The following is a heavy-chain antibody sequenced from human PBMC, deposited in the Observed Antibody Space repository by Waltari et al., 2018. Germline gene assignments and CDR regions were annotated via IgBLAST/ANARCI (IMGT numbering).Heavy chain of an antibody. J-gene: IGHJ4*02. D-gene: IGHD6-19*01. CDR2: IVVGSGKT. Sequence: QMQLVQSGPEVKKPGTSVKVSCKASGFTFTSSAVQWVRQARGQRLEWIGWIVVGSGKTNYAQKFQERVTITRDMSTSTAYMELSSLRSEDTAVYYCAALPGGAVATSSTDYWGQGTLVTVSS. V-gene: IGHV1-58*01. CDR1: GFTFTSSA. CDR3: AALPGGAVATSSTDY.